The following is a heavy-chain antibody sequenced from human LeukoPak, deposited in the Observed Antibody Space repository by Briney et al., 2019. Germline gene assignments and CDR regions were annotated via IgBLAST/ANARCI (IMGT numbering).Heavy chain of an antibody. V-gene: IGHV3-23*01. D-gene: IGHD2-21*01. Sequence: GGSLRLSCAASGFXFNTYVMSWVRQAPGKGLEWVSGISGSGGSTYYVDSVKGRFTISRDNSKNTVFLQMNSLRAEDTAVYYCARRASIVVPFWGAFEIWGQGTMVTVSS. CDR1: GFXFNTYV. J-gene: IGHJ3*02. CDR2: ISGSGGST. CDR3: ARRASIVVPFWGAFEI.